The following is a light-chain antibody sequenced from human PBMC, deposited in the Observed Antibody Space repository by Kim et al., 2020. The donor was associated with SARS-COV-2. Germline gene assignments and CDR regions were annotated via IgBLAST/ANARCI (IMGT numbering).Light chain of an antibody. CDR3: SSYAGSNNFV. V-gene: IGLV2-8*01. J-gene: IGLJ1*01. CDR1: SSDVGGYNY. CDR2: EVS. Sequence: GPSVTSSCTGTSSDVGGYNYVSWYQQHPGKAPKHMIYEVSKRPSGVPDRFSGSKSGNTASLTVSGLQAEDEADYYCSSYAGSNNFVFGTGTKFTVL.